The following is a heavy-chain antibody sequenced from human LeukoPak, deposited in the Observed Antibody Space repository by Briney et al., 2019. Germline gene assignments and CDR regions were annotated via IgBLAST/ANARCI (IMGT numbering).Heavy chain of an antibody. Sequence: SETLSLTCTVSGGSISSYYWSWIRQPPGKGLEWIGYIYYSGSTNYIPSLKSRVTISVDTSKNQFSLKLSSVTAADTAVYYCARDLRGLGLFYWGQGTLVTVSS. CDR3: ARDLRGLGLFY. J-gene: IGHJ4*02. CDR1: GGSISSYY. CDR2: IYYSGST. V-gene: IGHV4-59*01. D-gene: IGHD1-26*01.